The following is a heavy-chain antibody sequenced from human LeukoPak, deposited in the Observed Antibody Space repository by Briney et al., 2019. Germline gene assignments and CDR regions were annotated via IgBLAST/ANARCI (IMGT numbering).Heavy chain of an antibody. D-gene: IGHD1-26*01. CDR3: ARDTWLRIVGAGMPRGI. CDR2: INPNSGGT. Sequence: GASVKVSCKASGYTFTGYYMHWVRQAPGQGLEWMGWINPNSGGTNYAQKFQGRVTMTRDTSISTAYMELSRLRSDDTAVYYCARDTWLRIVGAGMPRGIWGQGTMVTVSS. V-gene: IGHV1-2*02. J-gene: IGHJ3*02. CDR1: GYTFTGYY.